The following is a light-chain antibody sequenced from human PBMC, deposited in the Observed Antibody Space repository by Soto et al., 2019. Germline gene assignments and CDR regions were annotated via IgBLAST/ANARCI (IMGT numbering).Light chain of an antibody. J-gene: IGKJ5*01. CDR2: GAS. V-gene: IGKV3-15*01. CDR1: QSVDGY. CDR3: QQYNNWPPIT. Sequence: EVVLTQSPGTLSVSLGESATLSCRASQSVDGYLAWYQQKPGQAPRLLIYGASTRATGVTARFRGGGSGTEFTLTTSSLQSEDSAVYYCQQYNNWPPITFGQGTRLE.